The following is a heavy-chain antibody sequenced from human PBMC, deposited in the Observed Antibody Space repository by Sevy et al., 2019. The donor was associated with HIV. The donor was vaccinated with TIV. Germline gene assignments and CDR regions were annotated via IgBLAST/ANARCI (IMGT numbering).Heavy chain of an antibody. D-gene: IGHD3-22*01. Sequence: GGSLRLSCAASGFTFSSYSMNWVRQAPGKGLEWVSYISSSSSTIYYADSVKGGFTISRDNAKNSLYLQMNSLRDEDTAVYYCAREVDSSGYYSIPRYYYYGMDVWGQGTTVTVSS. J-gene: IGHJ6*02. V-gene: IGHV3-48*02. CDR1: GFTFSSYS. CDR3: AREVDSSGYYSIPRYYYYGMDV. CDR2: ISSSSSTI.